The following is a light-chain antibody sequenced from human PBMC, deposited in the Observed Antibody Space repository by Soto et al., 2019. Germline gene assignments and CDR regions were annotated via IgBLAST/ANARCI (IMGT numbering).Light chain of an antibody. V-gene: IGKV3-20*01. CDR2: DTS. CDR3: QQYGFSPIT. CDR1: QGIVDT. Sequence: EVVMRRSPATVPVSPGEGATLSCRASQGIVDTLAWYQHKPGQTPRLLIYDTSSRATGIPDRFSGSGSGTDFTLAISRLEPEDFAVYYCQQYGFSPITFGQGTRLEIK. J-gene: IGKJ5*01.